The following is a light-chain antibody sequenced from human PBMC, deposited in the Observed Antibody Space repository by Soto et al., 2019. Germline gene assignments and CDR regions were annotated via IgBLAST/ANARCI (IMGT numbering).Light chain of an antibody. Sequence: EIVLTQSRGTLSLSPGERATLSCSASQSVSSSYLAWYQQKPGQAPRLLIYGASNRATGIPDRFSGSGSGTDFTLTISRLEPEDFAVYYCQQYGSSPPSSTFGQGTRLEIK. CDR1: QSVSSSY. CDR2: GAS. J-gene: IGKJ5*01. CDR3: QQYGSSPPSST. V-gene: IGKV3-20*01.